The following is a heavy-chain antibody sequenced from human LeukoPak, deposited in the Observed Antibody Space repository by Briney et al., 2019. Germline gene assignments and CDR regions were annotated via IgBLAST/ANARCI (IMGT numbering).Heavy chain of an antibody. CDR1: GGSISSSSYY. Sequence: PSETLSLTCTVSGGSISSSSYYWGWIRQPPGKGLEWIGSIYYSGSTYYNPSLKSRVTISVDTSKNQFSLKLSFVTAADTAVYYCARGGGPPSHLDFRGQGTLVTVSS. D-gene: IGHD3-16*01. CDR2: IYYSGST. J-gene: IGHJ4*02. V-gene: IGHV4-39*07. CDR3: ARGGGPPSHLDF.